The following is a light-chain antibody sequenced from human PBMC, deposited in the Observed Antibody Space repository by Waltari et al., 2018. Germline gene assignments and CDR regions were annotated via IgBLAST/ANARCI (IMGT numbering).Light chain of an antibody. CDR2: EAS. CDR3: QQLNAYPRT. V-gene: IGKV1-9*01. CDR1: QGISSY. J-gene: IGKJ1*01. Sequence: DIHLTQSPSSLYASVGDRVTITCRASQGISSYLAWYQQKPGKAPKVLIYEASTLHSGVPSRFSGSGSGAEFTLTISSLQPEDFATYYCQQLNAYPRTFGQGTKVEIK.